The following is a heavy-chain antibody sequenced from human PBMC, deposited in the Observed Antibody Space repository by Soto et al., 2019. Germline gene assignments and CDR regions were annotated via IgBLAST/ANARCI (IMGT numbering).Heavy chain of an antibody. CDR2: TYYSGST. Sequence: TKTVSGGSMIAYYWNWMRQPPGKGLQWIGYTYYSGSTNYNPSLKSRVTISVDTSKNQFSLKLSSVTAADTAVYYCARGGRFLEWFPSSWYFDLWVRGTLVTVSS. J-gene: IGHJ2*01. CDR3: ARGGRFLEWFPSSWYFDL. D-gene: IGHD3-3*01. CDR1: GGSMIAYY. V-gene: IGHV4-59*01.